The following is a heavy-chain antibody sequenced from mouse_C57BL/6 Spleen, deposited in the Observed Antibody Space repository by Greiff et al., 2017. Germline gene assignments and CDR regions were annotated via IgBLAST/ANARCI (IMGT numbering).Heavy chain of an antibody. V-gene: IGHV1-15*01. Sequence: VKLMESGAELVRPGASVTLSCKASGYTFTDYEMHWVKQTPVHGLEWIGAIDPETGGTAYNQKFKGKAILTADKSSSTAYMELRSLPSEDSAVYYCTRPNWDGWFAYWGQGTLVTVSA. CDR1: GYTFTDYE. CDR3: TRPNWDGWFAY. CDR2: IDPETGGT. D-gene: IGHD4-1*02. J-gene: IGHJ3*01.